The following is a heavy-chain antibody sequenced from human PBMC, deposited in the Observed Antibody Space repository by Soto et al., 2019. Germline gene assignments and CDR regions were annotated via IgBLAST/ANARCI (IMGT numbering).Heavy chain of an antibody. CDR3: ARGLVGATTWFDP. V-gene: IGHV4-34*01. CDR1: GGSFSGYY. J-gene: IGHJ5*02. Sequence: SETLSLTCAVYGGSFSGYYWSWIRQPPGKGLEWIGEINHSGSTNYNPSLKSRVTISVDTSKNQFSLKLSSVTAADTAVYYCARGLVGATTWFDPSGQGTLVTVSS. D-gene: IGHD1-26*01. CDR2: INHSGST.